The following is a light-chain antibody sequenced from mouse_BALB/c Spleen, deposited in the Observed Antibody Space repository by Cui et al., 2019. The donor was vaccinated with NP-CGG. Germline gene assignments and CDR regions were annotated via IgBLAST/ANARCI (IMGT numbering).Light chain of an antibody. CDR1: TGAVTTSNY. CDR3: ALWYSNHWV. Sequence: QAVVTQESALTTSPGETVTLTCRSSTGAVTTSNYANWVQEKPDHLFTGLIGGTHNRAPGVPARFSGSLIGDKAALTITGAQTDDEAIYFCALWYSNHWVFGGGTKLTVL. CDR2: GTH. J-gene: IGLJ1*01. V-gene: IGLV1*01.